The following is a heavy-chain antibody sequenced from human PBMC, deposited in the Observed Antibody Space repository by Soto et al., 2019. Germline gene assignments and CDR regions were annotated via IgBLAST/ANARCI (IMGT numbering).Heavy chain of an antibody. CDR2: IYKSGTT. CDR1: GDYISSGDYY. V-gene: IGHV4-30-4*01. Sequence: QVHLEESGPGLVKPSQTLTLTCTVSGDYISSGDYYWTWIRQSPGKGLEWLAYIYKSGTTYYNPSLRSRLFISIDMSTNRFAPQVTSVTAADTAFYYCARSLSASSGWFDPWGQGTLVTVSS. D-gene: IGHD6-6*01. J-gene: IGHJ5*02. CDR3: ARSLSASSGWFDP.